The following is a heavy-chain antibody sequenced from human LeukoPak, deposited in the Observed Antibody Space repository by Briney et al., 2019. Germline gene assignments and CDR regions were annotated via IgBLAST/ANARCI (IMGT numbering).Heavy chain of an antibody. D-gene: IGHD5-18*01. CDR1: GYSISSGYY. CDR3: AREGRYRYGYNEYHLYMDI. Sequence: SETLSLTCTVSGYSISSGYYWGWIRQPPGKGLEWIGSIYHSGSTNYNPSLKSRVTISVDTSKNQFSLKLSSVTAAETAVYYCAREGRYRYGYNEYHLYMDIWGKGTTVTVSS. J-gene: IGHJ6*03. CDR2: IYHSGST. V-gene: IGHV4-38-2*02.